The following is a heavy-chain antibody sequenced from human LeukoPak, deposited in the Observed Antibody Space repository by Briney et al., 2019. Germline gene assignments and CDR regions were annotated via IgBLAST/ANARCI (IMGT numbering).Heavy chain of an antibody. CDR1: GGSISGYY. J-gene: IGHJ4*02. V-gene: IGHV4-59*08. CDR2: IYYSGIV. CDR3: ARWGSNMAREKGDH. Sequence: SETLSLTCSVSGGSISGYYWSWIRQPPGKGLEWIGYIYYSGIVNYNPSLKTRVTISVDTSKNQFSLKLNSVTAADTAVYYCARWGSNMAREKGDHWGQGTLVTVSS. D-gene: IGHD3-10*01.